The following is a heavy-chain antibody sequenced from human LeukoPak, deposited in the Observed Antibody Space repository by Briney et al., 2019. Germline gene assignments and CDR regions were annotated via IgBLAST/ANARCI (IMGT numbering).Heavy chain of an antibody. CDR3: ARDSLSEGSGSYPDY. Sequence: ASVKVSCKASGYTFTSYYMHWVRQAPGQGLEWMGKIDPSGGSTRYAQKFQGRVNMTRDISTSTVYLELSSLRSEDTAVYYCARDSLSEGSGSYPDYWGQGTLVTVSS. V-gene: IGHV1-46*01. J-gene: IGHJ4*02. CDR2: IDPSGGST. D-gene: IGHD3-10*01. CDR1: GYTFTSYY.